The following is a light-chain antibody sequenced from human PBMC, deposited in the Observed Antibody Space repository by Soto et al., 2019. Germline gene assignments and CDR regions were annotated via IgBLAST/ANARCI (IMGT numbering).Light chain of an antibody. V-gene: IGLV2-14*01. CDR2: EVT. CDR1: SSDVGAYNY. Sequence: QSALTQPASVSGSPGQSITISCTGTSSDVGAYNYVSWYQQHPGKAPKLLIYEVTNRPSGVSNRFSGSKSGKTASLTISGLQAEDEADYYCNSYTTLSNRVFGTGTKLTVL. CDR3: NSYTTLSNRV. J-gene: IGLJ1*01.